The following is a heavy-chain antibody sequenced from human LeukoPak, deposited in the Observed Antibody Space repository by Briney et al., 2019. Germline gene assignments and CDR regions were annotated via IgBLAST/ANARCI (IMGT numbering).Heavy chain of an antibody. V-gene: IGHV3-48*04. J-gene: IGHJ2*01. CDR1: GFTFSSYG. Sequence: GGSLRLSCAASGFTFSSYGMSWVRQAPGKGLEWVSYISSSSGPIYYADSVKGRFTISRDNAKNSLYLQMNSLRAEDTAVYYCAKDRASSWWYFDLWGRGTLVTVSS. D-gene: IGHD5-18*01. CDR2: ISSSSGPI. CDR3: AKDRASSWWYFDL.